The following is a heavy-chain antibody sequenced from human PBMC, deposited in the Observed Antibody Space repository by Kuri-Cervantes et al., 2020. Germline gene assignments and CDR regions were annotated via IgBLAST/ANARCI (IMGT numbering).Heavy chain of an antibody. D-gene: IGHD2-15*01. V-gene: IGHV3-48*03. J-gene: IGHJ6*03. CDR3: ARSVTEGYCSGGSCYRFVGQAYYYYYYYMDV. Sequence: GGSLRLSCAASGFTFSSYEMNWVRQAPGKGLEWVSYISSSGSTIYYADSVKGRFTISRDNSKNTLYLQMNSLRAEDTAVYYCARSVTEGYCSGGSCYRFVGQAYYYYYYYMDVWGKGTTVTVSS. CDR2: ISSSGSTI. CDR1: GFTFSSYE.